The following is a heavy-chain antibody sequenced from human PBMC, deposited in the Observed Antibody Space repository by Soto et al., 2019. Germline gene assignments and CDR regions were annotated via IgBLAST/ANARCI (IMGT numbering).Heavy chain of an antibody. CDR3: ARTGPAVDY. V-gene: IGHV1-18*01. J-gene: IGHJ4*02. CDR2: IITYNGNT. CDR1: GYTFSSYA. Sequence: QVQLVQSGAEVKKPGASVKVSCKASGYTFSSYAISSVRQAAGQGLEWMGWIITYNGNTNYAQKLKGRVTMTTDAATTSAVMVLRSLRCDDTAVYYCARTGPAVDYWGQGTLVTVSS.